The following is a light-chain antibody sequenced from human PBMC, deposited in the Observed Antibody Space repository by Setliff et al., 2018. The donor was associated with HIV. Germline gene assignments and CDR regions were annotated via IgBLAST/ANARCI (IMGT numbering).Light chain of an antibody. CDR3: CSYAVTYTLV. V-gene: IGLV2-11*01. CDR2: DVT. CDR1: GNDVGGYDY. J-gene: IGLJ2*01. Sequence: QSVLAQPRSVSGSPGQSVTISCTGTGNDVGGYDYVSWHQHHPGKAPKLMIYDVTKRPSGVPDRFSGSKSGNTASLTISGLQAEDEADYYCCSYAVTYTLVFGGGTKVTVL.